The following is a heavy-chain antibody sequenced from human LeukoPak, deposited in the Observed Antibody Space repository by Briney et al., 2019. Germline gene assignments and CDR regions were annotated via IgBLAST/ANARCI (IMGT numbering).Heavy chain of an antibody. CDR2: INPNSGDT. CDR1: EYTFTGYY. CDR3: ARDGGDYDYVWGSYRFDAFDI. J-gene: IGHJ3*02. V-gene: IGHV1-2*02. D-gene: IGHD3-16*02. Sequence: GASVKVSCKASEYTFTGYYIHWVRQTPGQGLEWMGWINPNSGDTKYAQKFQGRVTMTRDTSISTAFMELSGLRSDDTAVYYCARDGGDYDYVWGSYRFDAFDIWGQGTMVTVSS.